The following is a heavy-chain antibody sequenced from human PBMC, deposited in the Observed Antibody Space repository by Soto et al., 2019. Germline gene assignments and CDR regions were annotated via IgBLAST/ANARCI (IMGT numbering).Heavy chain of an antibody. CDR3: AADPPYSSSWYPNYYYGMDV. D-gene: IGHD6-13*01. J-gene: IGHJ6*02. CDR2: IVVGSGNT. Sequence: SVKLSCKASGFTFTSSAVQCVRQARGQRLEWIGWIVVGSGNTNYAQKFQERVTITRDMSTSTAYMELSSLRSEDTAVYYCAADPPYSSSWYPNYYYGMDVWGQGTTVTVSS. CDR1: GFTFTSSA. V-gene: IGHV1-58*01.